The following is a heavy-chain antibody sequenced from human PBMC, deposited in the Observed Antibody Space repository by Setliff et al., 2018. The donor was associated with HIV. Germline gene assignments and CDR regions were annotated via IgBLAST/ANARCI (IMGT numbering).Heavy chain of an antibody. Sequence: SVKVSCKASGYTFTSYGISWVRQAPGQGLEWMGGVIPIFGTPKYPQKFQGRVTITADDSTTTAYMELSRLKPDDTAIYYCATALTANWNYEPHFDYWGQGSLVTVSS. V-gene: IGHV1-69*13. J-gene: IGHJ4*02. D-gene: IGHD1-7*01. CDR2: VIPIFGTP. CDR3: ATALTANWNYEPHFDY. CDR1: GYTFTSYG.